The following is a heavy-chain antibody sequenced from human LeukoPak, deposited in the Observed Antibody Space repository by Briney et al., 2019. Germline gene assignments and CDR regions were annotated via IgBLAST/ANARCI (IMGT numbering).Heavy chain of an antibody. V-gene: IGHV4-34*01. CDR1: GGSISGYY. CDR2: INHSGST. CDR3: ARGGYCSGGSCYYFDY. D-gene: IGHD2-15*01. J-gene: IGHJ4*02. Sequence: PSETLSLTCTVSGGSISGYYWSWIRQPPGKGLEWIGEINHSGSTNYNPSLKSRVTISVDTSKNQFSLKLSSVTAADTAVYYCARGGYCSGGSCYYFDYWGQGTLVTVSS.